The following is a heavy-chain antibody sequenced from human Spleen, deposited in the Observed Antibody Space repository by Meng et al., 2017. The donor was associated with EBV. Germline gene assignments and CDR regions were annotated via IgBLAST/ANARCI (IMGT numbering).Heavy chain of an antibody. J-gene: IGHJ4*02. CDR1: GYSFTSQG. V-gene: IGHV1-18*01. D-gene: IGHD4-23*01. CDR2: ISGYNGHT. CDR3: ARESDYGANWYYFDY. Sequence: QFQLVQSGAEGKKTGASVKVSCKASGYSFTSQGIHWVRQAPGQGLEWMGWISGYNGHTNYAQKFQDRVTMTTDTSTSTAYMELRSLTSDDTAVYYCARESDYGANWYYFDYWGQGTLVTVSS.